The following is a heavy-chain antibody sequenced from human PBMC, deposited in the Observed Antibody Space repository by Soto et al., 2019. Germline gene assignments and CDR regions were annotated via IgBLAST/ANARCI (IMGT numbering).Heavy chain of an antibody. Sequence: SRPTRVNPTQTLTLTCNFSGFSLSTSAMCVTWVRQPPGKALEWLALIDWRDDKYYSPSLQTRLTISKDTSENQVVLTMTNMDPVDTAMYYCSRTLRAQLDYWGQGTVVTASS. J-gene: IGHJ4*02. CDR1: GFSLSTSAMC. CDR2: IDWRDDK. V-gene: IGHV2-70*20. CDR3: SRTLRAQLDY.